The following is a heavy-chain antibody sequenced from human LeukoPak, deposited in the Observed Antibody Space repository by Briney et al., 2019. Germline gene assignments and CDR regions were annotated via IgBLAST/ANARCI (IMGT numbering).Heavy chain of an antibody. J-gene: IGHJ4*02. CDR2: VYYSGNT. Sequence: SETLSLTCTVSGDFITAYYWGWIRQPPGKGLEWIGYVYYSGNTEYNPSLRSRVTISLEMSKRQFSLNLTAVTAADTAVYYCASNTGTVFDYWGQGALVTVSS. CDR3: ASNTGTVFDY. V-gene: IGHV4-59*01. CDR1: GDFITAYY. D-gene: IGHD7-27*01.